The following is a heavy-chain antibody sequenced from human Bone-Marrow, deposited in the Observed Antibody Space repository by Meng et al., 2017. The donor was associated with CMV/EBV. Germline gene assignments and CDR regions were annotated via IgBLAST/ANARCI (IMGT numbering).Heavy chain of an antibody. D-gene: IGHD2-2*01. CDR2: ISSSSSYI. CDR3: ARDRNQPLSSYYYGMDV. J-gene: IGHJ6*02. Sequence: SCAASGFTFSSYSMNWVRQAPGKGLEWVSSISSSSSYIYYADSVKGRFTISRDNAKNSLYLQMNSLRAEDTAVYYCARDRNQPLSSYYYGMDVWGQGTTVTVSS. V-gene: IGHV3-21*01. CDR1: GFTFSSYS.